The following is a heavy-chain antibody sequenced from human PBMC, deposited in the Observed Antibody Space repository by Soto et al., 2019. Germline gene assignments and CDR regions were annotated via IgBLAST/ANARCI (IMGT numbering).Heavy chain of an antibody. V-gene: IGHV1-69*13. CDR1: GGTFSSYA. J-gene: IGHJ6*02. D-gene: IGHD6-13*01. CDR2: IIPIFGTA. Sequence: ASVKVSCKASGGTFSSYAISWVRQAPGQGLEWMGGIIPIFGTANYAQKFQGRVTITADESTSTAYMELSSLRSEDTAVYYCARALRIAAAGLGMDVWGQGTTVTVSS. CDR3: ARALRIAAAGLGMDV.